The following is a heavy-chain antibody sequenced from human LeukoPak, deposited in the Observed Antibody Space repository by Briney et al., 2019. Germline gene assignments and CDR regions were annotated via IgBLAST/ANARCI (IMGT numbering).Heavy chain of an antibody. CDR1: GFTFSSYS. Sequence: PGGSLRLSCAASGFTFSSYSMNWVRQAPGKGLEWVSSISSSSSYIYYADSVKGRFTISRDNAKNSLYLQMNSLRAEDTAVYYCARGLINSGYDYSPVYFDYWGQGTLVTVSS. CDR2: ISSSSSYI. CDR3: ARGLINSGYDYSPVYFDY. J-gene: IGHJ4*02. D-gene: IGHD5-12*01. V-gene: IGHV3-21*01.